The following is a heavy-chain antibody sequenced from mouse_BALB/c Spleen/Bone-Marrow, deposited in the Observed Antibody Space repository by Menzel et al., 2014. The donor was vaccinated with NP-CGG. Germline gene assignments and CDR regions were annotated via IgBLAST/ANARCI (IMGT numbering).Heavy chain of an antibody. CDR1: GFNIKDTY. D-gene: IGHD1-1*01. J-gene: IGHJ4*01. V-gene: IGHV14-3*02. CDR3: ARSGDYGSSYYAMDY. CDR2: IDPANGNT. Sequence: LVESGAELVKPGASVKLSCTASGFNIKDTYMHWVKQRPEQGLEWIGRIDPANGNTKYDPKFQGKATITADTSSNTAYLQLSSLTSEDTAVYYCARSGDYGSSYYAMDYWGQGTSVTVSS.